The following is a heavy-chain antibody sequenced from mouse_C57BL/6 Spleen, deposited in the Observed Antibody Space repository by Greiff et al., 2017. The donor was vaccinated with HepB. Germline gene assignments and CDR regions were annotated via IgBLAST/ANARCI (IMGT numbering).Heavy chain of an antibody. V-gene: IGHV5-17*01. D-gene: IGHD1-1*01. CDR1: GFTFSDYG. Sequence: EVKVVESGGGLVKPGGSLKLSCAASGFTFSDYGMHWVRQAPEKGLEWVAYISSGSSTIYYADTVKGRFTISRDNAKNTLFLQMTRLRSEDTAMYYCARQTTVVAPGFAYWGQGTLVTVSA. J-gene: IGHJ3*01. CDR2: ISSGSSTI. CDR3: ARQTTVVAPGFAY.